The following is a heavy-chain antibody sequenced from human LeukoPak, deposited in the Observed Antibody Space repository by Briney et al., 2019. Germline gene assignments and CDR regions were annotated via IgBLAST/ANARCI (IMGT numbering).Heavy chain of an antibody. D-gene: IGHD4-23*01. CDR3: ARDLVTVVTRLDY. Sequence: GASVKVSCKASGYTFTGYYMHWVRQAPGQGLEWMGWISAYNGNTNYAQKLQGRVTMTTDTSTSTAYMELRSLRSDDTAVYYCARDLVTVVTRLDYWGQGTLVTVSS. V-gene: IGHV1-18*04. CDR1: GYTFTGYY. J-gene: IGHJ4*02. CDR2: ISAYNGNT.